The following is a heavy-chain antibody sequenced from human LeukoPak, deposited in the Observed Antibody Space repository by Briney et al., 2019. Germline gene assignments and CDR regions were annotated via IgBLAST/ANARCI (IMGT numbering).Heavy chain of an antibody. V-gene: IGHV4-59*01. CDR2: LYNSGST. J-gene: IGHJ6*02. Sequence: SETLSLTCTVSGVSISSYHWSWFRQAPGKGLEWIGYLYNSGSTNFNPSLKSRVTISVDTSKNQFSLKLSSVTAADTAVYYCARYGDYYYYGMDVWGQGTTVTVSS. CDR1: GVSISSYH. D-gene: IGHD4-17*01. CDR3: ARYGDYYYYGMDV.